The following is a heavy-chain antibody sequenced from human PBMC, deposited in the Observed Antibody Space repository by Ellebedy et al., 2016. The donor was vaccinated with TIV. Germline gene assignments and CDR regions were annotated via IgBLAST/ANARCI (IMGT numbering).Heavy chain of an antibody. J-gene: IGHJ4*02. CDR2: ISSDGHSR. CDR3: ARSTSGTNYLGPLDY. D-gene: IGHD1-26*01. V-gene: IGHV3-74*01. Sequence: PGGSLRLSCAASGLTFSVYWMNWVSQPPGTGQVWVSRISSDGHSRIYADYVKGRFTISRDNSKNTLYLQMNSLRAEDTAVYFCARSTSGTNYLGPLDYWGRGALVTVSS. CDR1: GLTFSVYW.